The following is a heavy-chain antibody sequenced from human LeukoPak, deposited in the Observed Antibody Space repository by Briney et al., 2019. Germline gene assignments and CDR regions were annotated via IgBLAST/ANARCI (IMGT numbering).Heavy chain of an antibody. CDR3: ARGGVRNWFDP. J-gene: IGHJ5*02. D-gene: IGHD1-26*01. CDR2: IYTSGST. Sequence: SETLSLTCTVSGGSISSYYWSWIRQPAGKGLEWIGRIYTSGSTNYNPPLKSRVTISVDKSKNQFSLKLSSVTAADTAVYYCARGGVRNWFDPWGQGTLVTVSS. V-gene: IGHV4-4*07. CDR1: GGSISSYY.